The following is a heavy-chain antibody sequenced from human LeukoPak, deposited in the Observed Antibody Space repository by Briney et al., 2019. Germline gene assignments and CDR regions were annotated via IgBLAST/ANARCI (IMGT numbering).Heavy chain of an antibody. CDR1: GGSISSYY. Sequence: SETLSLTCTVSGGSISSYYWSWIRQPPGKGLEWIGYIYTSDSTNYNPSLKSRVTISVDTSKNQFSLKLSSVTAADTAVYYCARHGYDSSGYYYYYYYMDVWGKGTTVTVSS. J-gene: IGHJ6*03. CDR3: ARHGYDSSGYYYYYYYMDV. D-gene: IGHD3-22*01. CDR2: IYTSDST. V-gene: IGHV4-4*09.